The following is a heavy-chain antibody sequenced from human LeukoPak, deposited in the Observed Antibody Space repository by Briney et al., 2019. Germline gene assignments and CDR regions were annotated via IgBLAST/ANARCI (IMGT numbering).Heavy chain of an antibody. CDR2: ISSSGSTI. J-gene: IGHJ4*02. CDR3: ARGTVAGKAPY. CDR1: GFTFSSYS. D-gene: IGHD6-19*01. V-gene: IGHV3-48*01. Sequence: GGSLRLSCAASGFTFSSYSMKWVRQAPGKGLEWVSYISSSGSTIYYADSVKGRFSISRDNAKNSLHLQMNSLRAEDTAVYYCARGTVAGKAPYWGQGTLVTVSS.